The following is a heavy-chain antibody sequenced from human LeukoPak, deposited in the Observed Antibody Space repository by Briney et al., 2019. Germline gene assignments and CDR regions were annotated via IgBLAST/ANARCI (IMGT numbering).Heavy chain of an antibody. CDR1: GDSISSGTDY. D-gene: IGHD6-6*01. V-gene: IGHV4-61*02. J-gene: IGHJ5*02. CDR3: AREFLASRRNWVDP. CDR2: IYTTGIT. Sequence: SETLSLPCAVSGDSISSGTDYWSWIRQPAGQGLEWIGRIYTTGITNYNPSLKSRVTISVDTSKNQFSLNLTSVTTADTAVYYCAREFLASRRNWVDPWGQGILVTVSS.